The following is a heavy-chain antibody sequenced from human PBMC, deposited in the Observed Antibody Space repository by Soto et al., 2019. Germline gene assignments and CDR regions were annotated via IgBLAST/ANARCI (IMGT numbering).Heavy chain of an antibody. CDR3: ARGDRDGFDL. V-gene: IGHV3-74*01. D-gene: IGHD2-21*02. Sequence: EVQLVESEGGLVQRGGSLRLSCAASGFTFNYYWMHWVRQAPGQGLVWVSHIQNDGSRTTYADSVKGRFTISRDNAKNTLYLQMNSLRAEDTAVYYCARGDRDGFDLWGQGTTVTVSS. CDR1: GFTFNYYW. J-gene: IGHJ3*01. CDR2: IQNDGSRT.